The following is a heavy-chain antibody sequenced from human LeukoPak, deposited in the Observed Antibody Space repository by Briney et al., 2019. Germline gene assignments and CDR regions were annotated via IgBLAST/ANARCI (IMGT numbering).Heavy chain of an antibody. CDR1: RFTSSKFY. CDR3: ARESDSRGYYDY. V-gene: IGHV3-11*06. Sequence: GGSLRASSAAPRFTSSKFYISSICQAPGKGLERVSYISSSSTYTNSADSVRGRFTISRDNAKNSLYLQMNSLRVEDTAVYYCARESDSRGYYDYWGQGTLVTVSS. D-gene: IGHD3-22*01. CDR2: ISSSSTYT. J-gene: IGHJ4*02.